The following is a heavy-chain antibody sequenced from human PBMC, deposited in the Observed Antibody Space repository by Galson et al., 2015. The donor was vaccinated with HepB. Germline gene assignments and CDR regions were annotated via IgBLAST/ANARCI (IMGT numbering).Heavy chain of an antibody. Sequence: SLRLSCAASGFTFGDYAMSWFRQAPGKGLEWVGFIRSKPYGGTTEYAASVKGRFTISRDDSKSIAYLQMNSLKTEDTAVYYCTRDGPYCSNTSCSESYYGMDVWGQGTTVTVSS. D-gene: IGHD2-2*01. CDR3: TRDGPYCSNTSCSESYYGMDV. J-gene: IGHJ6*02. CDR2: IRSKPYGGTT. V-gene: IGHV3-49*03. CDR1: GFTFGDYA.